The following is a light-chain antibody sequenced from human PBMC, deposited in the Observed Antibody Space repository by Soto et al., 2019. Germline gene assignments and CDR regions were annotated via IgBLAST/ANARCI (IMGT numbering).Light chain of an antibody. Sequence: QSALTQPPSASGSPGQSVTISCTGSSSDVGGYNYVSWYQQHPGKAPILMIYEVSKRPSGVPDRLSGSKSGNTASLTVSGLQAEDEADYYCRSYGGSNTVVFGGGTKLTVL. V-gene: IGLV2-8*01. CDR2: EVS. J-gene: IGLJ2*01. CDR3: RSYGGSNTVV. CDR1: SSDVGGYNY.